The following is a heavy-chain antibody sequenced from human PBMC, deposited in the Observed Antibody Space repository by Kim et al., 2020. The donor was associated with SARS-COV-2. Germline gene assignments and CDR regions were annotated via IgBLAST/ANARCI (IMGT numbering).Heavy chain of an antibody. J-gene: IGHJ4*02. CDR1: GGSFSGYY. CDR3: ARVGYDANYFDY. CDR2: INHSGST. Sequence: SETLSLTCAVYGGSFSGYYWSWIRQPPGKGLEWIGEINHSGSTNYNPSLKSRVTISVDTSKNQFSLKLSSVTAADTAVYYCARVGYDANYFDYWGQGTLVTVSS. V-gene: IGHV4-34*01. D-gene: IGHD5-12*01.